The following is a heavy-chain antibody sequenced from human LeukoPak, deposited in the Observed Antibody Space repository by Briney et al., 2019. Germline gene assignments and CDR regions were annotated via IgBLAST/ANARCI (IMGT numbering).Heavy chain of an antibody. V-gene: IGHV1-2*02. D-gene: IGHD4/OR15-4a*01. CDR2: INPNSGGT. Sequence: GASVKVSCKASGYTFTGYYMHWVRQAPGQGLEWMGWINPNSGGTNYAQKFQGRVTMTRDTSTSTVYMELSSLRSEDTAVYYCARAKLTDPFDYWGQGTLVTVSS. CDR3: ARAKLTDPFDY. J-gene: IGHJ4*02. CDR1: GYTFTGYY.